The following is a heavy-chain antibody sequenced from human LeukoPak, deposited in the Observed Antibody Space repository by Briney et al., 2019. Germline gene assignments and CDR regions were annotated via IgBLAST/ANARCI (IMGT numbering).Heavy chain of an antibody. CDR2: IYYSGST. J-gene: IGHJ3*02. Sequence: SETLSLTCSVSGGSITSYYWSWIRQPPGKGLEWIGYIYYSGSTKYNPSLKSRVTISVDTSKNQFSMNLSSVTAADTAVYYCARPGYSYDSHDAFDIWGQGTMVTVSS. V-gene: IGHV4-59*01. CDR1: GGSITSYY. D-gene: IGHD5-18*01. CDR3: ARPGYSYDSHDAFDI.